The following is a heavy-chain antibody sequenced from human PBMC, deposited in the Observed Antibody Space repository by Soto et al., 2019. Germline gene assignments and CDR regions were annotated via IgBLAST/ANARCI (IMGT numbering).Heavy chain of an antibody. CDR3: ATDRGLFGAISRYWYFDL. D-gene: IGHD3-10*01. Sequence: EVQLVESGGGLVKPGGSLRLSCAASGFSFSDAWMSWVRQAPGKGLEWVGRIKSKADGGTTDYAAPVKGRFTISRDYSKNMLYLQMNSLKTEDTAVYYCATDRGLFGAISRYWYFDLWGRGSLVTVSS. CDR1: GFSFSDAW. V-gene: IGHV3-15*07. CDR2: IKSKADGGTT. J-gene: IGHJ2*01.